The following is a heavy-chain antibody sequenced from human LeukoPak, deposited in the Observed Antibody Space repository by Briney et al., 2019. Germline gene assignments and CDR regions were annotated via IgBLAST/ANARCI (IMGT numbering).Heavy chain of an antibody. CDR1: GFTFSGYS. J-gene: IGHJ6*03. CDR2: ISSSSIYI. CDR3: AREHYFYHMDG. V-gene: IGHV3-21*01. Sequence: GGSLRLSCAASGFTFSGYSMNWVRQAPGKGLEWVSSISSSSIYIYYADSVEGRFTVSRDNAENSLYLQMNSLRAEDTAVYYCAREHYFYHMDGWGEGTTVTVSS.